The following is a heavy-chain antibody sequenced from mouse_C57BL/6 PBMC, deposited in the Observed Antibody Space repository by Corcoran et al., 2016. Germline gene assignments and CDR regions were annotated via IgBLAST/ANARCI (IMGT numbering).Heavy chain of an antibody. D-gene: IGHD2-5*01. CDR3: ARRFYSNYPYYYAMDY. Sequence: QIQLVQSGPELKKPGETVKSSCKASGYTFTTYGMSWVKQAPGKGLKWRGWINTYSGVPTYADDFKGRFAFSMETSASTAYLQINNLKNEDTATYFCARRFYSNYPYYYAMDYWGQGTSVTVSS. CDR1: GYTFTTYG. J-gene: IGHJ4*01. V-gene: IGHV9-3*01. CDR2: INTYSGVP.